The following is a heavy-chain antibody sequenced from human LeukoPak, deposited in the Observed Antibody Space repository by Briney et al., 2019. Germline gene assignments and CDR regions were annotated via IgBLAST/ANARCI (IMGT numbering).Heavy chain of an antibody. J-gene: IGHJ4*02. V-gene: IGHV1-69*04. D-gene: IGHD3-22*01. CDR3: ASGYYDSSGYPKVFDY. CDR2: IIPILGIA. CDR1: GGTFSSYA. Sequence: ASVKVSCKASGGTFSSYAISWVRQAPGQGLEWMGRIIPILGIANYAQKFQGRVTITADKSTSTAYMELRSLRSDDTAVYYCASGYYDSSGYPKVFDYWGQGTLVTVSS.